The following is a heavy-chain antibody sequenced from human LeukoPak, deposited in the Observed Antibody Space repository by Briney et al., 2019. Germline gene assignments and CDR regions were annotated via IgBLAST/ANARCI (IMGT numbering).Heavy chain of an antibody. Sequence: GGSLRLSCAASGFTFSSYWMSWVRQAPGKGLEWVANIKQDGGAKNYVDSVKGRFTISRDNAKNSQYLQMNNLRVEDTAVYYCARERVTTTSFDYWGQGVLVTVSS. CDR2: IKQDGGAK. J-gene: IGHJ4*02. CDR1: GFTFSSYW. V-gene: IGHV3-7*01. CDR3: ARERVTTTSFDY. D-gene: IGHD2/OR15-2a*01.